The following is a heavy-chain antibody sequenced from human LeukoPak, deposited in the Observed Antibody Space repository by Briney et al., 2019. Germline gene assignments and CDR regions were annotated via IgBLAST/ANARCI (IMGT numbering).Heavy chain of an antibody. CDR1: GFTFSSYW. CDR2: INSDGSST. CDR3: TRDDYHDSSGYYYHHY. D-gene: IGHD3-22*01. V-gene: IGHV3-74*01. J-gene: IGHJ4*02. Sequence: GGSLRLSCAASGFTFSSYWMHWVRQAPGKGLVWVSRINSDGSSTSYADSVKGRFTISRDNSKNTLYLQMNTLRAEDTAVYYCTRDDYHDSSGYYYHHYWGQGTLVTVSS.